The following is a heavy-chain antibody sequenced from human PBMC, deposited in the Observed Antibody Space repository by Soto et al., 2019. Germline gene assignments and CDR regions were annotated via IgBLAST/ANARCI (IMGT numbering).Heavy chain of an antibody. CDR1: GGTFSSYT. V-gene: IGHV1-69*02. D-gene: IGHD6-19*01. CDR3: ASQGQWLVLGAFDI. Sequence: ASVKVSCKASGGTFSSYTISWVRQAPGQGLEWMGRIILILGIANCAQKFQGRVTITADKSTSTAYMELSSLRSEDTAVYYCASQGQWLVLGAFDIWGQGTMVTVSS. J-gene: IGHJ3*02. CDR2: IILILGIA.